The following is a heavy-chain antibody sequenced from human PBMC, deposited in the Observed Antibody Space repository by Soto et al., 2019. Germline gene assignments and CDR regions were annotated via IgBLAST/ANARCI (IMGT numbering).Heavy chain of an antibody. Sequence: EVQLVESGGGLVQPGGTLRLSCAASGVTVSNNYMSWVRQAPGKGLEWVSVIYSGGRTYYADSVKGRFIISRDSSKHTLYPQINSLRAEDTAVYYCARDTYDDYRGQGSLVTVSS. V-gene: IGHV3-66*01. CDR1: GVTVSNNY. D-gene: IGHD3-3*01. J-gene: IGHJ4*02. CDR2: IYSGGRT. CDR3: ARDTYDDY.